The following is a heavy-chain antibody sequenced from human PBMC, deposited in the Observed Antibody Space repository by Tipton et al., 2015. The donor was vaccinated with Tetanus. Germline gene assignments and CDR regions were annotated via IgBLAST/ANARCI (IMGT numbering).Heavy chain of an antibody. CDR2: MFNSGST. J-gene: IGHJ4*02. D-gene: IGHD3-16*01. Sequence: TLSLTCTVSGDSISGNSYYWGWIRQPPGKGLEGIGSMFNSGSTDYNPSLKSRVTMSLDTSKNQFSLKLTSVTAADTAVYYCVRLSDYIWGRGGRVDYWGQGTLVTVSS. CDR1: GDSISGNSYY. CDR3: VRLSDYIWGRGGRVDY. V-gene: IGHV4-39*01.